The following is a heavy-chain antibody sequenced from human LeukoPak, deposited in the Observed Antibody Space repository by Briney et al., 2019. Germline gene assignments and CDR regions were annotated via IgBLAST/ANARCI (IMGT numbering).Heavy chain of an antibody. CDR3: AKGREYSAYEPPDY. D-gene: IGHD5-12*01. CDR1: GFTFSSYA. J-gene: IGHJ4*02. CDR2: ISGSGESA. Sequence: GGSLRLSCAASGFTFSSYAMRWVRQAPGKGLEWVSGISGSGESANSADSGKGRFTISRDNAKNTLYLQMNSLRAEDTAVYYCAKGREYSAYEPPDYWGQGTLVTVSS. V-gene: IGHV3-23*01.